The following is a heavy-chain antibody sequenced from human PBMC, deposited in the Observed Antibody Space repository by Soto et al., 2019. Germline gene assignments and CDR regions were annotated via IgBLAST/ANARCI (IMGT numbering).Heavy chain of an antibody. Sequence: EVQLVESGGGLVQPGGSLRLSCAASGFTFNNYWMSWVRQAPGKGLEWVANIKEDGSEKYYVDSVKGRFTISRDNAKNSVSLQMNSLRVEDTAVYYCARGRTYNPHWGQETLVTVSS. J-gene: IGHJ4*02. V-gene: IGHV3-7*01. D-gene: IGHD3-10*01. CDR3: ARGRTYNPH. CDR1: GFTFNNYW. CDR2: IKEDGSEK.